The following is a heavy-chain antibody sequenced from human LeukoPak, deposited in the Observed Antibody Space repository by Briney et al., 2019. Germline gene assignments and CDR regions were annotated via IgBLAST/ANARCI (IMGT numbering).Heavy chain of an antibody. CDR2: IYYSGRT. Sequence: SETLSLTCSVSGDSVSRSDPYWDWIRQPPGKGLEWIGTIYYSGRTYYSPSLRSRVTMSVDPSNNQFSLTLRSVTAADTALYYCARWRYFDGSGYLEWGQGTLLSVSS. V-gene: IGHV4-39*01. CDR3: ARWRYFDGSGYLE. D-gene: IGHD3-22*01. J-gene: IGHJ1*01. CDR1: GDSVSRSDPY.